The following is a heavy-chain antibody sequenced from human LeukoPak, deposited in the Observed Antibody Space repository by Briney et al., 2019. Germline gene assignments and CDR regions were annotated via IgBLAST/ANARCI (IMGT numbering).Heavy chain of an antibody. CDR3: ARETYYDFWRGFYYSTPHPDF. Sequence: PGGSLRLSCAASGFIFNTYSMSWVRQAPGKGLEWVSSISSSSGYIYYLDSVKGRFTISRDNANNSVSLQMNSLRAEDTAVYYCARETYYDFWRGFYYSTPHPDFWGQGTLVTVSS. CDR2: ISSSSGYI. J-gene: IGHJ4*02. V-gene: IGHV3-21*04. CDR1: GFIFNTYS. D-gene: IGHD3-3*01.